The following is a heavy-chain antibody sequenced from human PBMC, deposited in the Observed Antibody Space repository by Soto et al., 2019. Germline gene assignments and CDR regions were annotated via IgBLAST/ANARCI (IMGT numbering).Heavy chain of an antibody. D-gene: IGHD2-15*01. Sequence: QVQLVQSGAEVKKPGSSVKVSCKASGGTFSSYAISWVQQAPGQGLEWMGGIIPIFGTANYAQKFQGRVTITADESTSTAYMELSSLRSEDTAVYYCAREEYCSGGSCYSASGYYYYGMDVWGQGTTVTVSS. CDR2: IIPIFGTA. J-gene: IGHJ6*02. V-gene: IGHV1-69*01. CDR3: AREEYCSGGSCYSASGYYYYGMDV. CDR1: GGTFSSYA.